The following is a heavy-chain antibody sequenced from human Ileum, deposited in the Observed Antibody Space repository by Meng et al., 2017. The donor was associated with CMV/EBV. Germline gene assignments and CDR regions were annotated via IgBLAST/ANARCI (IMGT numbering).Heavy chain of an antibody. Sequence: EQRVQPGAEAKQPGASVKVSCKASGYSFTSYGISWVRQATGQGLEWMGWMSPNTGNTGYAHKFKGRVTMTRNTSISTAYMELSSLRSEDTAVYYCARGWVLETWGQGTLVTVSS. V-gene: IGHV1-8*02. CDR3: ARGWVLET. CDR2: MSPNTGNT. D-gene: IGHD1-26*01. J-gene: IGHJ5*02. CDR1: GYSFTSYG.